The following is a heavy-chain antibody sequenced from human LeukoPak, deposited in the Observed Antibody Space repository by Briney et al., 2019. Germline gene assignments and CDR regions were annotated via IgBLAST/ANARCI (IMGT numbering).Heavy chain of an antibody. D-gene: IGHD3-22*01. Sequence: GGSLRLSCAASGFTFSSYEMNWVRQAPGKGLEWVSYISSSGSTIYYADSVKGRFTISGDNAKNSLYLQMNSLRAEDTAVYYCARDREGYYYDSSGYFVFDYWGQGTLVTVSS. CDR2: ISSSGSTI. V-gene: IGHV3-48*03. CDR3: ARDREGYYYDSSGYFVFDY. CDR1: GFTFSSYE. J-gene: IGHJ4*02.